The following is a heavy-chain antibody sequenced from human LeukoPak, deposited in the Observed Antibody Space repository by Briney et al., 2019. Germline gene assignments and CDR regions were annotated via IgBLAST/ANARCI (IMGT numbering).Heavy chain of an antibody. CDR1: GGSISSSSYY. CDR3: VRHAYLSTHDY. Sequence: KPSETLSLTCTVSGGSISSSSYYWGWIRQPPGKGLEWIGSIYYSGSTYYNPSLKSRVTISVDTSENQFSLKLSSVTAADTAVYYCVRHAYLSTHDYWGQGTLVTVSS. J-gene: IGHJ4*02. V-gene: IGHV4-39*01. CDR2: IYYSGST. D-gene: IGHD2-2*01.